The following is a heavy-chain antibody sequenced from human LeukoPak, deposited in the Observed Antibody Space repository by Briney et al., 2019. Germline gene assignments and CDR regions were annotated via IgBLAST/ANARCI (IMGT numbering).Heavy chain of an antibody. V-gene: IGHV1-69*05. CDR3: ARGHYDFWSGDPKIPLDY. CDR1: GGTFSSYA. CDR2: IIPIFGTA. J-gene: IGHJ4*02. D-gene: IGHD3-3*01. Sequence: SVKVSCKASGGTFSSYAISWVRQAPGQGLEWMGGIIPIFGTANYAQKFQGRVTITTDESTSTAYMELSSLRSEDTAVYYCARGHYDFWSGDPKIPLDYWGQGTLVTVSS.